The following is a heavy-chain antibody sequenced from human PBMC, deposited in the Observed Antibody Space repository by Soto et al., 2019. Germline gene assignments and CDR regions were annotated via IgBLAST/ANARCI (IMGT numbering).Heavy chain of an antibody. CDR2: IYYSGST. Sequence: SETLSLTCTVSGGSISSYYWSWIRQPPGKGLEWIGFIYYSGSTNYNPSLKSRVTISVDTSKTQFSLKLSSVTAADTAGYYCAIYSSPAASSYVFDYWGLGSLVTVSS. D-gene: IGHD5-18*01. CDR3: AIYSSPAASSYVFDY. V-gene: IGHV4-59*01. CDR1: GGSISSYY. J-gene: IGHJ4*02.